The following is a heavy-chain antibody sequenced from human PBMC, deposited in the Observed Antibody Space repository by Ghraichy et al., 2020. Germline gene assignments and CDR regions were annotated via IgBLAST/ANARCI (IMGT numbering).Heavy chain of an antibody. D-gene: IGHD4-23*01. CDR1: GFTFSDYY. CDR2: ISRSGSTI. Sequence: GESLNISCAASGFTFSDYYMSWIRQAPGKGLEWISYISRSGSTIYYADSVKGRFTISRDNAKNSLYLQMNSLRAEETAVYYCARGNYGCNSGVGGGYFDLWGRGSLFAVSS. V-gene: IGHV3-11*04. CDR3: ARGNYGCNSGVGGGYFDL. J-gene: IGHJ2*01.